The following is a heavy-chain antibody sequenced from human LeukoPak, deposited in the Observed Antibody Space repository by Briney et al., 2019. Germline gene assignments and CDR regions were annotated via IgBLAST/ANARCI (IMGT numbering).Heavy chain of an antibody. J-gene: IGHJ6*02. V-gene: IGHV4-61*05. Sequence: PSETLSLTCTVSGGSISSSNYYWGWIRQPPGKGLEWIGYIYYSGSTNYNPSLKSRVTISVDTSKNQFSLKLSSVTAADTAVYYCARHGGYVAVWGQGTTVTVSS. D-gene: IGHD1-26*01. CDR2: IYYSGST. CDR1: GGSISSSNYY. CDR3: ARHGGYVAV.